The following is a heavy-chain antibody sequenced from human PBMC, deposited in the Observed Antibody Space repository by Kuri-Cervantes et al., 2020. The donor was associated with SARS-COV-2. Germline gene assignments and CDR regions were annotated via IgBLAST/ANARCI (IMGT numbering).Heavy chain of an antibody. V-gene: IGHV1-18*01. D-gene: IGHD1-14*01. J-gene: IGHJ4*02. Sequence: ASVKVSCKASGYTFTSYGISWVRQAPGQGLEWMGWISAYNGNTNYAQKLQGRVTMTTDTSTSTAYMELSRLRSDDTAVYYCARTDLMLTAPDYWGQGTLVTVSS. CDR3: ARTDLMLTAPDY. CDR2: ISAYNGNT. CDR1: GYTFTSYG.